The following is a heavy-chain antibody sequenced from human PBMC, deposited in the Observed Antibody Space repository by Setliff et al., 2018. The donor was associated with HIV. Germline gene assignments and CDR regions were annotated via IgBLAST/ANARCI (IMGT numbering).Heavy chain of an antibody. Sequence: NPSETLSLTCTVSGDSINTHYWSWIRQPPGKGLEWIGCISHSGNTNFNPSLNSQVTISLDTSKNQFSLRLTSLTAADTAIYYCARSTVGAGASFPWGRGILVT. CDR1: GDSINTHY. CDR3: ARSTVGAGASFP. D-gene: IGHD1-26*01. V-gene: IGHV4-59*11. J-gene: IGHJ5*02. CDR2: ISHSGNT.